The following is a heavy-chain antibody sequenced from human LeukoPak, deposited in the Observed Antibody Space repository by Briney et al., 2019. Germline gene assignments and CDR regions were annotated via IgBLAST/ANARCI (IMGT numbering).Heavy chain of an antibody. CDR3: ARVFIHFDY. J-gene: IGHJ4*02. V-gene: IGHV1-2*02. D-gene: IGHD3-3*01. CDR2: INPNSGGT. CDR1: GGTFSSYA. Sequence: ASVKVSCKASGGTFSSYAISWARQAPGQGLEWMGWINPNSGGTNYAQKFQGRVTMTRDTSISTAYMELSRLRSDDTAVYYCARVFIHFDYWGQGTLVTVSS.